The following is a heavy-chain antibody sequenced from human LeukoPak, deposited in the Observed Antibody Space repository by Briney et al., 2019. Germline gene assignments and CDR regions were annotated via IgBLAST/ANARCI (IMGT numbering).Heavy chain of an antibody. CDR1: GFTVSSNY. D-gene: IGHD2-2*01. V-gene: IGHV3-66*02. CDR2: IYSGGST. CDR3: ARDLACSSTSCYPHFDY. Sequence: GGSLRLSCAASGFTVSSNYMSWVRQAPGKGLEWVSVIYSGGSTYYAESVKGRFTISRDNSKSTLYLQMNSLRAEDTAVYYCARDLACSSTSCYPHFDYWGQGTLVTVSS. J-gene: IGHJ4*02.